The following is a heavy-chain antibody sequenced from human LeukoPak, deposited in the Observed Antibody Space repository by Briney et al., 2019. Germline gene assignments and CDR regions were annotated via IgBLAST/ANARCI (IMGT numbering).Heavy chain of an antibody. CDR2: IKQDGSEK. Sequence: GGSLRLSCAASGFTFSSYWMSWVRQAPGKGLEWVANIKQDGSEKYYADSMKGRFTISRDNSRNTSYLQMNSLRVEDTAVYYCAKAQHISTWGYFDSWGQGILVTVSS. CDR1: GFTFSSYW. CDR3: AKAQHISTWGYFDS. J-gene: IGHJ4*02. V-gene: IGHV3-7*03. D-gene: IGHD6-13*01.